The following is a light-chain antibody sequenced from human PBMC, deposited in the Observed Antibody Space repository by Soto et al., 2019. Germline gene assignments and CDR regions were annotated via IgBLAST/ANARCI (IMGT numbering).Light chain of an antibody. CDR3: QQYGSSPLFT. CDR2: GAS. CDR1: QSVSSSY. J-gene: IGKJ2*01. V-gene: IGKV3-20*01. Sequence: EIVLTQSPGTLSLSPGERATLSCRASQSVSSSYLAWYQQKPGQAPRLLIYGASSRATGIPDRFSGSGSGKDFTITISRLEPEDFSVYYCQQYGSSPLFTFGQGTKLEIK.